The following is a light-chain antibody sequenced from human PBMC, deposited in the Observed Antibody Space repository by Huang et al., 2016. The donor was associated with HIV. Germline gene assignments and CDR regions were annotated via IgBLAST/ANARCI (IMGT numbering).Light chain of an antibody. CDR1: QDIGSW. CDR3: QQASGLPWT. CDR2: ASS. V-gene: IGKV1-12*01. J-gene: IGKJ1*01. Sequence: DIQLTQSPSFVSAYVGDRVTITCRASQDIGSWLAWYQQKPGQAPNLLIYASSIWESGVPSRLSASGSGTNFTLIIYSLQPEDSSTYYCQQASGLPWTFGPGTTIEIK.